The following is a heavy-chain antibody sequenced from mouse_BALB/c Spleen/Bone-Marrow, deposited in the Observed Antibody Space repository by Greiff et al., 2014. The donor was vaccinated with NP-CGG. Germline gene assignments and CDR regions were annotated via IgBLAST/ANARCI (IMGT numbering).Heavy chain of an antibody. CDR3: ARYYGSSYYAMDY. J-gene: IGHJ4*01. V-gene: IGHV3-2*02. CDR1: GYSITSDYA. Sequence: VQLKESGPGLVKPSQSLSLTRTVTGYSITSDYAWNWIRQFPGNKLEWMGYISYSGSTSYNPSLKSRISITRDTSKNQFFLQLNSVTTEDTATYYCARYYGSSYYAMDYWGQGTSVTVSS. CDR2: ISYSGST. D-gene: IGHD1-1*01.